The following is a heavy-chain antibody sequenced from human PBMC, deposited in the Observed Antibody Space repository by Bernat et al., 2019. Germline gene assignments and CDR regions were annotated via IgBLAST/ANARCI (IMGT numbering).Heavy chain of an antibody. Sequence: QVQLQESGPGLVKPSQTLSLTCTVSGGSISSSSYYWAWIRLPPGKGLEWIGSIYYTGATYYNPPLKSRLTMSVDTSKNQFSLKLSSVTAADTAVYYCARLFSRVTAWFDPWGQGTLVTVSS. CDR1: GGSISSSSYY. D-gene: IGHD2-21*02. CDR2: IYYTGAT. CDR3: ARLFSRVTAWFDP. J-gene: IGHJ5*02. V-gene: IGHV4-39*01.